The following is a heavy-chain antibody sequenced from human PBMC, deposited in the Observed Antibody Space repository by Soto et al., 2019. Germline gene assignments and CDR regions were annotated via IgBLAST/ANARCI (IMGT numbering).Heavy chain of an antibody. CDR1: GFTFSSYG. CDR2: IWYDGSNK. CDR3: ARDGLDCTNGVCAGPEYGLDY. J-gene: IGHJ4*02. D-gene: IGHD2-8*01. V-gene: IGHV3-33*01. Sequence: QVQLVESGGGVVQPGRSLRLSCAASGFTFSSYGMHWVRQAPGKGLEWVAVIWYDGSNKYYADSVKGRFTISRDNSKNTLYLQMNSLRAEDTAVYYCARDGLDCTNGVCAGPEYGLDYWGQGTLVTVSS.